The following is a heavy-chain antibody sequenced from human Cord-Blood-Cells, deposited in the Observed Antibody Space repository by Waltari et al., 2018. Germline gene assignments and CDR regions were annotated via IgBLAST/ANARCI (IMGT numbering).Heavy chain of an antibody. CDR3: ASQYYYDSSGYFWFDP. Sequence: QVQLQESGPGLVKPSETLSLTCTVSGGSISSYYWSWIRQPPGKGLEWIGYIYYSGSTNYNPSLKSRVTIAVDTSKNQFYLKLSSLTAADTAVYYCASQYYYDSSGYFWFDPWGQGTLVTVSS. CDR1: GGSISSYY. V-gene: IGHV4-59*01. J-gene: IGHJ5*02. CDR2: IYYSGST. D-gene: IGHD3-22*01.